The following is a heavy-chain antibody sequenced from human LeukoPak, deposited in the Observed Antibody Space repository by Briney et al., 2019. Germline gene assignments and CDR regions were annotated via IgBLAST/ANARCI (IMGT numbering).Heavy chain of an antibody. CDR2: MNPNSGNT. D-gene: IGHD1-1*01. J-gene: IGHJ4*02. CDR3: ARGFAMNWNDPYSGISDY. Sequence: GASVKVSCKASGYTFTGYYMHWVRQAPGQGLEWMGWMNPNSGNTGYAQKFQGRVTLTRNTSISTAYMELSSLRSEDTAVYYCARGFAMNWNDPYSGISDYWGQGTLVTVSS. CDR1: GYTFTGYY. V-gene: IGHV1-8*02.